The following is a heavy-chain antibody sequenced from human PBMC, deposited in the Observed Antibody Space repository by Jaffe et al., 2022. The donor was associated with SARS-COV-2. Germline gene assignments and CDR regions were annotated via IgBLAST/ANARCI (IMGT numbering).Heavy chain of an antibody. CDR3: ARDMGAYCSSTSCPGDYYYGMDV. V-gene: IGHV4-31*03. CDR2: IYYSGST. D-gene: IGHD2-2*01. Sequence: QVQLQESGPGLVKPSQTLSLTCTVSGGSISSGGYYWSWIRQHPGKGLEWIGYIYYSGSTYYNPSLKSRVTISVDTSKNQFSLKLSSVTAADTAVYYCARDMGAYCSSTSCPGDYYYGMDVWGQGTTVTVSS. J-gene: IGHJ6*02. CDR1: GGSISSGGYY.